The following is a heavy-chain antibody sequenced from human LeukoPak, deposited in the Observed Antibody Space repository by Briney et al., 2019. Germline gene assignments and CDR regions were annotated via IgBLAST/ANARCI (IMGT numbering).Heavy chain of an antibody. D-gene: IGHD3-16*02. CDR2: INPNSGGT. J-gene: IGHJ4*02. CDR1: GYTFTGYY. V-gene: IGHV1-2*02. CDR3: AREYRDDYVWGSYRRHWFDY. Sequence: GASVKVSCKASGYTFTGYYVHWVRQAPGQGLEWMGWINPNSGGTNYAQKFQGRVTMTRDTSISTAYMELSRLRSDDTAVYYCAREYRDDYVWGSYRRHWFDYWGQGTLVTVSS.